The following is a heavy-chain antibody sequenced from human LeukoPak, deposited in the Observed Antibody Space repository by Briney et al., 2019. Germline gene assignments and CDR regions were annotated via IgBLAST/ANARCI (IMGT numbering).Heavy chain of an antibody. J-gene: IGHJ4*02. CDR2: VSSRGSNI. CDR3: ARAEQYGSGTYLDPPNS. Sequence: GGSLRLSCGSCGFTFSFYSMDWVRQAPGKGLEWVSSVSSRGSNIYYADSVKGRFTISRDNAKNSLYLQMNSLRAEDTAVYYCARAEQYGSGTYLDPPNSWGQGTLVTVSS. D-gene: IGHD3-10*01. V-gene: IGHV3-48*01. CDR1: GFTFSFYS.